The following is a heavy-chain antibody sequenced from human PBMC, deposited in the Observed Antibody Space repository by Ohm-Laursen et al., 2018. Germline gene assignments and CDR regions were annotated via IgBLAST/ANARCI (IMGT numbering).Heavy chain of an antibody. CDR2: IYYSGST. J-gene: IGHJ5*02. V-gene: IGHV4-59*12. CDR1: GGSISSYY. D-gene: IGHD1-1*01. CDR3: ARDRGRRRRWFDP. Sequence: PSQTLSLTCTVSGGSISSYYWSWIRQPPGKGLEWIGYIYYSGSTNYNPSLKSRVTISVDTSKNQFSLKLSSVTAADTAVYYCARDRGRRRRWFDPWGQGTLVTVSS.